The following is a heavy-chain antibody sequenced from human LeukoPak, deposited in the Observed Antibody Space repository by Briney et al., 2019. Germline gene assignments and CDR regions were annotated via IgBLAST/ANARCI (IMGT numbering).Heavy chain of an antibody. Sequence: GGSLRLSCAASRFSFSSYGMHWVRQAPGKGLEWVAYLQYDRTNVQYADSVRGRFTISRDNSKNILYLQMNSLRAEDAAVYYCARDPYSGRYGDYYYYYMDVWGKGTTVTISS. J-gene: IGHJ6*03. CDR2: LQYDRTNV. CDR3: ARDPYSGRYGDYYYYYMDV. D-gene: IGHD1-26*01. V-gene: IGHV3-30*02. CDR1: RFSFSSYG.